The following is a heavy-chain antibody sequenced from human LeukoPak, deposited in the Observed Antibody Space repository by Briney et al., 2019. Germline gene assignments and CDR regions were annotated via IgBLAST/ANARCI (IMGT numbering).Heavy chain of an antibody. CDR3: ARGGYSSGLDY. CDR2: VDTDGSGT. V-gene: IGHV3-74*01. Sequence: GGSLRLSCEASGITFNNYWLHWVRQAPGKGQVWVSRVDTDGSGTIYADSVKGRFTVSRDNAKNTLYLQMISLRAEDTAVYYCARGGYSSGLDYWGQGILVTVSS. CDR1: GITFNNYW. J-gene: IGHJ4*02. D-gene: IGHD6-19*01.